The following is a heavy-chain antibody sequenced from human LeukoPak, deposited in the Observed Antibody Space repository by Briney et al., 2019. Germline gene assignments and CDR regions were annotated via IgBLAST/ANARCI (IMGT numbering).Heavy chain of an antibody. CDR1: GGSLNHYY. Sequence: PSETLSLTCAVYGGSLNHYYWSWIRQPPGKGLEWIGEINHSGSTNYNPSLKSRVTISVDMSKNQFSLELTSVTAADTAVYYCARGPASGSNFAWFDPLGQGTLVTVSS. CDR2: INHSGST. J-gene: IGHJ5*02. V-gene: IGHV4-34*01. CDR3: ARGPASGSNFAWFDP. D-gene: IGHD3-10*01.